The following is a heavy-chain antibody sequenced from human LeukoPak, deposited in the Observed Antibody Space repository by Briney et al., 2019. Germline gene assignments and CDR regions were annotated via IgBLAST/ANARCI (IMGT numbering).Heavy chain of an antibody. CDR3: ARDRGVAGYFDY. Sequence: GGSLRLSCAASGFTFSSYSMNWVRQAPGKGLEWVSSISSSSSYIYYADSVKGRFTISRDNAKNSLYLQMNSLRAEDTAVYYCARDRGVAGYFDYWGQGTLVTVSS. CDR2: ISSSSSYI. V-gene: IGHV3-21*01. D-gene: IGHD3-10*01. J-gene: IGHJ4*02. CDR1: GFTFSSYS.